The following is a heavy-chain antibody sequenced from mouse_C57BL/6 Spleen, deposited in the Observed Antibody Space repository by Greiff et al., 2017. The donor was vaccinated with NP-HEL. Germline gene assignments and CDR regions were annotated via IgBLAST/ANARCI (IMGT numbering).Heavy chain of an antibody. J-gene: IGHJ3*01. CDR2: IDPSDSYT. D-gene: IGHD1-1*01. Sequence: QVQLKQSGAELVKPGASVKLSCKASGYTFTSYWMQWVKQRPGQGLEWIGEIDPSDSYTNYNQKFKGKATLTVDTSSSTAYMQLSSLTSEDSAVYYCARYYYGSSSWFAYWGQGTLVTVSA. V-gene: IGHV1-50*01. CDR1: GYTFTSYW. CDR3: ARYYYGSSSWFAY.